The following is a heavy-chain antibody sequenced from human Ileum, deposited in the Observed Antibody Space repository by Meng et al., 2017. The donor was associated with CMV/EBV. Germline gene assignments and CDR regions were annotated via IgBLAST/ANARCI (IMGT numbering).Heavy chain of an antibody. D-gene: IGHD3-3*01. J-gene: IGHJ4*02. Sequence: GESLKISCAASGFSIRNYWMSWVRQTPGKGLEWLANIKQDGSKKYYADSVNGRFTISRDNAKSLLYLQMNSLRAEDTAVYYCAYLGDYWSGYFEDYWGQGTLVTVSS. CDR3: AYLGDYWSGYFEDY. V-gene: IGHV3-7*01. CDR1: GFSIRNYW. CDR2: IKQDGSKK.